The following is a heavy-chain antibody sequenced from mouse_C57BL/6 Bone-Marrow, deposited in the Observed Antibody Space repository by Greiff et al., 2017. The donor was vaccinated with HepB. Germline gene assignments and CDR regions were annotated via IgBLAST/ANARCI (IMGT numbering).Heavy chain of an antibody. CDR3: ARMYYYGSSPYSIDY. D-gene: IGHD1-1*01. CDR1: GYSFTGYY. CDR2: IYPYNGVS. J-gene: IGHJ2*01. Sequence: VQLQQSGPELVKPGASVKISCTASGYSFTGYYMHWVKQSHGNILDWIGYIYPYNGVSSYNQKFKGKATLTVDKAYSTDYMELRSLTSEDSAVYYCARMYYYGSSPYSIDYWGQGTTLTVSS. V-gene: IGHV1-31*01.